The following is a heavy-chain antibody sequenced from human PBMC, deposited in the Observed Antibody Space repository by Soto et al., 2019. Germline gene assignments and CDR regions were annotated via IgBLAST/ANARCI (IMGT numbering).Heavy chain of an antibody. CDR1: GGAFSSYT. D-gene: IGHD4-4*01. J-gene: IGHJ4*02. CDR2: IIPILGTA. Sequence: ASVKVSCKASGGAFSSYTISWVRQAPGQGLEWMGRIIPILGTANYAQKFQGRVTITADESTSTAYMELSSLRSEDTAVYYCARTTVTTGFDYWGQGTLVTVSS. CDR3: ARTTVTTGFDY. V-gene: IGHV1-69*08.